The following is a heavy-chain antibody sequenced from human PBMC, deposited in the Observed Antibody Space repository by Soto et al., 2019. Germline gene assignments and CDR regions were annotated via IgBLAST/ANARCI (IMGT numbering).Heavy chain of an antibody. D-gene: IGHD6-19*01. V-gene: IGHV3-7*02. Sequence: GGSLRLSCAASGFTFSSYWMTWVRQAPGKGLEWVAIIKSDGSEIYYVDSVKGRFTISRDNAKNSLYLQMNSLRIEDTAIYYCARGNWQWHPAFLYWGQGTLATVSS. CDR3: ARGNWQWHPAFLY. CDR2: IKSDGSEI. CDR1: GFTFSSYW. J-gene: IGHJ4*02.